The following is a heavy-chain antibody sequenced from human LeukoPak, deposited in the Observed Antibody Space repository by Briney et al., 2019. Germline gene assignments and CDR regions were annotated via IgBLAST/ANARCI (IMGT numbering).Heavy chain of an antibody. CDR1: GFTFSSYS. D-gene: IGHD3-10*02. CDR2: ISSSSSYI. V-gene: IGHV3-21*01. J-gene: IGHJ3*01. CDR3: AKDVRSTERGGGAFDL. Sequence: SGGSLRLSCAASGFTFSSYSMNWVRQAPGKGLEWVSSISSSSSYIYYADSVKGRFTISRDNSKNTLSLQMNSLRAEDTAVYYCAKDVRSTERGGGAFDLWGQGTMVTVSS.